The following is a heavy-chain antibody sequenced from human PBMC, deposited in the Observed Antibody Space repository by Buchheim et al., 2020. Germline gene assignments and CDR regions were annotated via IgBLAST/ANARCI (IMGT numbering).Heavy chain of an antibody. D-gene: IGHD5-12*01. J-gene: IGHJ4*02. Sequence: QVQLQESGPGLVKPSETLFLTCTVSGGSISTYFWTWIRQPPGKGLEWIGYIYYSGITKYNPSLKSRVTISEDTPKNQFSLKLSSVTAADTAVYYCARSDSGHDLDYWGQGTL. V-gene: IGHV4-59*01. CDR3: ARSDSGHDLDY. CDR1: GGSISTYF. CDR2: IYYSGIT.